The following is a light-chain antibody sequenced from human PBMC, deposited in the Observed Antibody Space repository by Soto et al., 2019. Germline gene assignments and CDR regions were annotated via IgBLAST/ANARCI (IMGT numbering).Light chain of an antibody. J-gene: IGKJ4*01. V-gene: IGKV4-1*01. Sequence: DIVMTQSPDSLAVSLGERVTINRKSSQSVLYSSNNRNYLAWFQQKPGQPPKLLIYWASTRESGVPDRFSGSGSGTDFTLTISGLQAEDVAVYYCQQYYNTPLTFGGGTKVEI. CDR2: WAS. CDR1: QSVLYSSNNRNY. CDR3: QQYYNTPLT.